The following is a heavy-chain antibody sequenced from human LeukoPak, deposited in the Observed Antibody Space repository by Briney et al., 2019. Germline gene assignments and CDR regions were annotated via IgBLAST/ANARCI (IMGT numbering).Heavy chain of an antibody. CDR2: MNPNGGST. D-gene: IGHD3-22*01. CDR1: GYTFTTSD. Sequence: ASVRVSCKASGYTFTTSDIHWVRQATGQGLGWMRWMNPNGGSTGYAQKFQGRLTMTRETSINTAYMELSSLRSEDTAVYYCARWGYYDSSFDFWGQGTLVTVSS. V-gene: IGHV1-8*01. CDR3: ARWGYYDSSFDF. J-gene: IGHJ5*01.